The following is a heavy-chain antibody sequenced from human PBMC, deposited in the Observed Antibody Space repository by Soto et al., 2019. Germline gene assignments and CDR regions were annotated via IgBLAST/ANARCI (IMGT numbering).Heavy chain of an antibody. CDR3: ARSLYSGSYYYYYGMDV. D-gene: IGHD1-26*01. J-gene: IGHJ6*02. V-gene: IGHV5-10-1*01. CDR2: IDPSDSYT. CDR1: GYSFTSYW. Sequence: PGESLKISCKGSGYSFTSYWSSWVRQMPGKGLEWMGRIDPSDSYTNYSPSFQGHVTISADKSISTAYLQWSSLKASDTAMYYCARSLYSGSYYYYYGMDVWGQGTTVTVSS.